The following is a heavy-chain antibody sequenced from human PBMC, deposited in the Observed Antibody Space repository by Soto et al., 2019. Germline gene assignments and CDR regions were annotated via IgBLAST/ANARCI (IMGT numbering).Heavy chain of an antibody. J-gene: IGHJ4*02. CDR3: ARAERARSSSWYDRAFEY. V-gene: IGHV3-48*02. CDR1: GFTFSSYS. D-gene: IGHD6-13*01. CDR2: ISSSSSTI. Sequence: GSLRLSCAASGFTFSSYSMNWVRQAPGKGLEWVSYISSSSSTIYYADSVKGRFTISRDNAKNSLYLQMNSLRDEDTAVYYCARAERARSSSWYDRAFEYWGQGTLVTVSS.